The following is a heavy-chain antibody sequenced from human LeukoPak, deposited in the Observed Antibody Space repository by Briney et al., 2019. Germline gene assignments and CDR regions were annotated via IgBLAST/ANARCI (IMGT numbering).Heavy chain of an antibody. CDR3: ARVPGDSSGSDFFDY. CDR1: GYNFDSYW. J-gene: IGHJ4*02. D-gene: IGHD3-22*01. V-gene: IGHV5-51*01. Sequence: GESLKISCKGSGYNFDSYWIAWVRQLPGKGLEWMGIIYPGDSETRYSPSFQDHITISVGESISTASLQWSSLKASDSAKYYCARVPGDSSGSDFFDYWGQGTLVTVSS. CDR2: IYPGDSET.